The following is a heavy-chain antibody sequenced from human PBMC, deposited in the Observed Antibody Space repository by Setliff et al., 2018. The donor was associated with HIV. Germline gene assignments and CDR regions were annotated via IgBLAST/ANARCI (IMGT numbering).Heavy chain of an antibody. D-gene: IGHD1-1*01. CDR2: ISYDGSTK. CDR3: ARAFCTAGTTQCYYYMDV. Sequence: RLSCAASGFTFTSYSMHWVRQAPGKGLEWVAVISYDGSTKYYADSVKGRFTISTDNSKNTLFLQMNSLRADDTAVYYCARAFCTAGTTQCYYYMDVWGKGTTVTVSS. CDR1: GFTFTSYS. J-gene: IGHJ6*03. V-gene: IGHV3-30*01.